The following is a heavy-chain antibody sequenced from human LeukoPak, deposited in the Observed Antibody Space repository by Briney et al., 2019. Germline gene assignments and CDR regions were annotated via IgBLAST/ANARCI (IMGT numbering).Heavy chain of an antibody. Sequence: PGGSLRLSCAASGFTFSSYGMHWVRQAPGKGLEWVAFIRYDGSNKYYADSVKGRFTISRDNSKNTLYLQMNSLRAEDTAVYYCAKGYSGYDQGRFDYWGQGTLVTVSS. D-gene: IGHD5-12*01. CDR1: GFTFSSYG. CDR2: IRYDGSNK. CDR3: AKGYSGYDQGRFDY. J-gene: IGHJ4*02. V-gene: IGHV3-30*02.